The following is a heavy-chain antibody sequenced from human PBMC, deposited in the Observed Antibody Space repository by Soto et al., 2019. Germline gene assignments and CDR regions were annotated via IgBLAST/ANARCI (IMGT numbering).Heavy chain of an antibody. D-gene: IGHD2-8*01. CDR2: INEDGSHS. J-gene: IGHJ4*02. Sequence: QPGGSLRLSCVVSGFTFNNYWMNWVRQAPGKGLEWVANINEDGSHSDYVDSVKGRFTISRDNAKNSLYLQMNSLRAEDTAVFYCVRGLMVPGVDYWGQGALVTVSS. CDR1: GFTFNNYW. V-gene: IGHV3-7*01. CDR3: VRGLMVPGVDY.